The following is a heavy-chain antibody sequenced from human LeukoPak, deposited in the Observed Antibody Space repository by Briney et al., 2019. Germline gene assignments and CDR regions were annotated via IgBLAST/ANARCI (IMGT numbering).Heavy chain of an antibody. Sequence: GGSLRLSCAASGFSFSSYWMSWMRQAPGKGLEWVANIKFDGNEEYYVDSVKGRFTISRDNAKNSLYLQLNSLRVEDTAVYYCKSGGAAPGSFDYWGQGTLVTVSS. D-gene: IGHD1-1*01. CDR1: GFSFSSYW. CDR2: IKFDGNEE. CDR3: KSGGAAPGSFDY. V-gene: IGHV3-7*01. J-gene: IGHJ4*02.